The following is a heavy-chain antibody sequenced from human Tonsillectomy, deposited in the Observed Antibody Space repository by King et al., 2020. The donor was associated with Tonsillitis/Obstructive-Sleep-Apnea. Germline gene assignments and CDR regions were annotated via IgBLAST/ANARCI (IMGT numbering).Heavy chain of an antibody. V-gene: IGHV4-59*01. J-gene: IGHJ3*02. CDR2: IYYSGST. D-gene: IGHD2-8*01. CDR1: GGSISSYY. CDR3: ARDMVLEAGGDAFDI. Sequence: QLQESGPGLVKPSETLSLTCTVSGGSISSYYWSWIRQPPGKGLEWIGFIYYSGSTNYNPSLKSRVTISVDTSKNQFSLKLSSLTAADTAVYYCARDMVLEAGGDAFDIWGQGTMVTVSS.